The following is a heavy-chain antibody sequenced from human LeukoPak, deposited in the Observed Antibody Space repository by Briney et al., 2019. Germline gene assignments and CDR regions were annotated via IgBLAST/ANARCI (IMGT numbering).Heavy chain of an antibody. D-gene: IGHD3-3*01. Sequence: GGSLRLSCAASGFTFSSYWMHWVRQAPGKGLVWVSRINSDGSSTSYADSVKGRFTISRDDAKNTLYLQMNSLRAEDTAVYYCARDDFWSGYQPKGGFDYWGQGTLVTVSS. CDR1: GFTFSSYW. CDR3: ARDDFWSGYQPKGGFDY. V-gene: IGHV3-74*01. J-gene: IGHJ4*02. CDR2: INSDGSST.